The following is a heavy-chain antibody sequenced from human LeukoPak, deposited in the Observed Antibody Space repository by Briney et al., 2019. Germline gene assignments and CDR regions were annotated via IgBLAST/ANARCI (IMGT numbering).Heavy chain of an antibody. D-gene: IGHD3-22*01. J-gene: IGHJ3*02. CDR3: AVRGDSSGVIDI. Sequence: SVKVSCKASGGTFSSYAISWVRQAPGQGLEWMGGIIPIFGTANYAQKFQGRVTITTDESTSTAYMELSSLRSEDTAGYYCAVRGDSSGVIDIWGQGTMVTVSS. CDR2: IIPIFGTA. CDR1: GGTFSSYA. V-gene: IGHV1-69*05.